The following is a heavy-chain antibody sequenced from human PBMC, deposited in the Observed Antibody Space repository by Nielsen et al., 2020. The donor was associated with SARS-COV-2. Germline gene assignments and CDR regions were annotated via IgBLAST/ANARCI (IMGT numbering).Heavy chain of an antibody. V-gene: IGHV3-13*01. CDR3: ARRYYYYGMDV. CDR2: IGTAGDT. Sequence: GGSLRLSCAASGFTFSSYDMHWVRQATGKGLEWVSAIGTAGDTYYPGSVKGRFTISRENAKNSLYLQMNSLRAADTAVYYCARRYYYYGMDVWGQGTTVTVSS. CDR1: GFTFSSYD. J-gene: IGHJ6*02.